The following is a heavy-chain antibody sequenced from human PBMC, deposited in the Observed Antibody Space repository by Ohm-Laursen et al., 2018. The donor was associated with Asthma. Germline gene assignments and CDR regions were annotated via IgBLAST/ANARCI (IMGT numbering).Heavy chain of an antibody. CDR2: INSVFRTT. CDR3: GRKQGSCIVSTCYSLDF. CDR1: GGTFSNYV. D-gene: IGHD2-15*01. Sequence: SSVKVSCKSSGGTFSNYVIGWVRQAPGQGLEWMGGINSVFRTTDYAQKFQGRVTITADESTATVYMELSSPRSDDTALYYCGRKQGSCIVSTCYSLDFWGQGTLVTVSS. V-gene: IGHV1-69*01. J-gene: IGHJ4*02.